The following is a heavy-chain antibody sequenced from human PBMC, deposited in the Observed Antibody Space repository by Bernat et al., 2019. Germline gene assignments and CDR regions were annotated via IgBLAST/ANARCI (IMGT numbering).Heavy chain of an antibody. J-gene: IGHJ2*01. Sequence: QLQLQESGPGLVNPSETLSLTCTVSGGSISGSGYYWGWIRQPPGKGLEWTGSIYNSGRYNSGNTYYNPSLKSRVTISVDTSKNQFSLKLSSVTAADTAVYYCARGHSSSWSDTGNYWYFDLWGRGTLVTVSS. CDR3: ARGHSSSWSDTGNYWYFDL. V-gene: IGHV4-39*07. D-gene: IGHD6-13*01. CDR2: IYNSGRYNSGNT. CDR1: GGSISGSGYY.